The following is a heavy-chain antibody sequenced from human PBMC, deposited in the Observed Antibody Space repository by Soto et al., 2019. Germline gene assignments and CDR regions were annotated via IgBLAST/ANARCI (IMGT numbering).Heavy chain of an antibody. CDR1: GGTFSSYA. J-gene: IGHJ4*02. Sequence: ASVKVSCKASGGTFSSYAISWVRQAPGQGLEWMGGIIPIFGTANYAQKFQGRVTITADESTSTAYMELSSLRSEDTAVYYCARDLLGYSRRWLLGYWGQGTLVPVSS. V-gene: IGHV1-69*13. CDR3: ARDLLGYSRRWLLGY. D-gene: IGHD6-13*01. CDR2: IIPIFGTA.